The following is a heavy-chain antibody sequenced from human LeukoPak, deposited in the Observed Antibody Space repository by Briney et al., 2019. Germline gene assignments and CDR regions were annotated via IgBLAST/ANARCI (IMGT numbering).Heavy chain of an antibody. D-gene: IGHD6-19*01. CDR2: ISSSSSYI. CDR1: EFTFSSYS. J-gene: IGHJ4*02. V-gene: IGHV3-21*01. Sequence: GGSLRLSCAASEFTFSSYSMNWVRQAPGKGLEWVSSISSSSSYIYYADSVKGRFTISRDNAKNSLYLQMNSLRAEDTAVYYCARDLDSSGWYYFDYWGQGTLVTVSS. CDR3: ARDLDSSGWYYFDY.